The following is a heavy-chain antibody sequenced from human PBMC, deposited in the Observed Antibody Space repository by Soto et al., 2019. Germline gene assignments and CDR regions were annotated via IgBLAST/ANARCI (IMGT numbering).Heavy chain of an antibody. CDR3: ARQLGDVVRGLIASYYYYMDV. Sequence: PSETLSLTCAVYGGSFSGDYWSWIRQPPGKGLEWIGEINHSGSTNYNPSLKSRVTILLDTSKNQFSLKLSSVTAADTAVYYCARQLGDVVRGLIASYYYYMDVWGKGTTVTVSS. V-gene: IGHV4-34*01. CDR2: INHSGST. CDR1: GGSFSGDY. D-gene: IGHD3-10*01. J-gene: IGHJ6*03.